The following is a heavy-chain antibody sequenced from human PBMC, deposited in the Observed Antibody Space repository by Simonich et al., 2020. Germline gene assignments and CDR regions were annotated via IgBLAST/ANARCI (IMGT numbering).Heavy chain of an antibody. CDR3: ARGRLTGDKGAFDI. J-gene: IGHJ3*02. CDR2: SKPNSGGT. D-gene: IGHD7-27*01. CDR1: GYTFTGYY. Sequence: QVQLVQSGAEVKKPGASVKVSCKASGYTFTGYYMHWVREAPGQGLEVMGWSKPNSGGTNYAHKFKGRVTMTRATSISTAYMELSRLRSDDTAVYYCARGRLTGDKGAFDIWGQGTMVTVSS. V-gene: IGHV1-2*07.